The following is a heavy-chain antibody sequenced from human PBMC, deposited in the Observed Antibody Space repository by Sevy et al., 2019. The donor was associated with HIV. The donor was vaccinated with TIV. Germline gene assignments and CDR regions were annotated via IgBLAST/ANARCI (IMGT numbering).Heavy chain of an antibody. V-gene: IGHV3-23*01. J-gene: IGHJ4*02. CDR2: ISGSGGST. CDR3: AKDDGTRAGYSSDQPDY. D-gene: IGHD6-25*01. CDR1: GFTFSSYA. Sequence: GGSLRLSCAASGFTFSSYAMSWVRQAPGRGLEWVSAISGSGGSTYYADSVKGRFTISRDNSKNTLYLKMNNLRAEDTAVYYCAKDDGTRAGYSSDQPDYWGQRTLVTVSS.